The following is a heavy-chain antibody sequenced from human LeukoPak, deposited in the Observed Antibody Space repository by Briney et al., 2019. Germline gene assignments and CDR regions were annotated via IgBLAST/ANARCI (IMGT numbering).Heavy chain of an antibody. CDR1: GFTFSSYD. D-gene: IGHD2-8*01. J-gene: IGHJ3*02. CDR3: ARLGFTKGAFDI. Sequence: PGWSLRLSCAASGFTFSSYDMHWVRQATGKGLEWVSAIGNAGDTYYPGSVKGRFTISRENAKNSLYLQMNSLRAGDTAVYYCARLGFTKGAFDIWGQGTMVTVSS. V-gene: IGHV3-13*04. CDR2: IGNAGDT.